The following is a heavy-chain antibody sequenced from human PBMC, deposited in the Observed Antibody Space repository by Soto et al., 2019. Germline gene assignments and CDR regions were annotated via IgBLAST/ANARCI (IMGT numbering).Heavy chain of an antibody. CDR1: GFTFTAYA. CDR2: ISYDGSNI. CDR3: ARDFRASSGWTRGYLDY. J-gene: IGHJ4*02. D-gene: IGHD6-19*01. V-gene: IGHV3-30-3*01. Sequence: QVKLVESGGGVVQPGRSLRLSCAPSGFTFTAYAFHWVRQAPGKGLEWVSVISYDGSNIYYADSVKGRFTISRDNSKNPLYLQMNSLRAEDTAVYYCARDFRASSGWTRGYLDYWGQGALVTVSS.